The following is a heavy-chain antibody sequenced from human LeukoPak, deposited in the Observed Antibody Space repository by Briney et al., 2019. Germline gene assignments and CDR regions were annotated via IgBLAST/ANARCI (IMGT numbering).Heavy chain of an antibody. D-gene: IGHD1-26*01. Sequence: GGSLRLSCAASGFTFTSYAMSWVRQAPGKGLEWASAITGSGGSTYYADSVKGRFTISRDNSKNTLYLQINSLTVDDAALYYCARGGVYIGSFFDYWGQGTLVTVSS. J-gene: IGHJ4*02. CDR2: ITGSGGST. V-gene: IGHV3-23*01. CDR1: GFTFTSYA. CDR3: ARGGVYIGSFFDY.